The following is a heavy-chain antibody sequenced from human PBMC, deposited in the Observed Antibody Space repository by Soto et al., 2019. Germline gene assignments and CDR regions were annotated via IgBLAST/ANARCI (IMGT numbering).Heavy chain of an antibody. CDR3: ASGIQLWLRRINNGYSG. J-gene: IGHJ4*02. Sequence: QVQLVQSGAEVKKPESSVKVSCKAPGGTFSTYAISWVRQAPGQGLEWMGGIITMFGTANYAQRFQDRVTNTAYESTNTEYMELSSLRSEDTAVYFCASGIQLWLRRINNGYSGWGKGTLVTVSS. CDR1: GGTFSTYA. CDR2: IITMFGTA. V-gene: IGHV1-69*12. D-gene: IGHD5-18*01.